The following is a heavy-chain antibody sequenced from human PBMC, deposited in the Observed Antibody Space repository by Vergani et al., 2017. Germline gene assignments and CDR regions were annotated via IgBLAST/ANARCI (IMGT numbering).Heavy chain of an antibody. D-gene: IGHD3-9*01. CDR2: IKNTGDST. CDR3: AKDRFGYYDILTGYYYDD. Sequence: EVQLLQSEGAVVQPGGSLRLSCVASGFTFSSHAMSWVRQGHGQGLEWVSSIKNTGDSTHYADSVKGRFTISRDNSKNTLYLQMNSLRAEDTALYYCAKDRFGYYDILTGYYYDDWGQGTLVTVSS. J-gene: IGHJ4*02. CDR1: GFTFSSHA. V-gene: IGHV3-23*01.